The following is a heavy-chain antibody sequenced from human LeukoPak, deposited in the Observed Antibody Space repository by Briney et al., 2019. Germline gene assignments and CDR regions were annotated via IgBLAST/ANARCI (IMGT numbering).Heavy chain of an antibody. Sequence: ASVKVSCTASGYTFTTYYMHWVRQVPRQGLEWMGRINPNNGDTDYAHKFQGRGIMTRDSAISTAYMEVSRLRSADTAVYYCARVDSGHDYGPSWGQGTTVTVSS. D-gene: IGHD5-12*01. CDR3: ARVDSGHDYGPS. CDR2: INPNNGDT. CDR1: GYTFTTYY. V-gene: IGHV1-2*06. J-gene: IGHJ3*01.